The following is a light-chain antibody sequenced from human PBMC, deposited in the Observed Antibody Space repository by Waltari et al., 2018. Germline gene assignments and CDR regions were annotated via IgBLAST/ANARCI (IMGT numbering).Light chain of an antibody. CDR3: QQYGSSPPGIT. V-gene: IGKV3-20*01. CDR1: QSVSSSY. Sequence: EIVLTQSPGTLSLSPVERATLSCRASQSVSSSYLAWYQQKPGQAPRLLIYGASSRATGIPDRFSGSGSGTDFTLTISRLEPEDFAVYYCQQYGSSPPGITFGQGTRLEIK. CDR2: GAS. J-gene: IGKJ5*01.